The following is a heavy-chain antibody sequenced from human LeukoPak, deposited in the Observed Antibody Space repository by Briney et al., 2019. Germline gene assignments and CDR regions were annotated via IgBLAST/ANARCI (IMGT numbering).Heavy chain of an antibody. J-gene: IGHJ4*02. V-gene: IGHV3-23*01. CDR2: ISGSGGST. CDR1: GFTFSSYA. Sequence: PGGSLRLSCAASGFTFSSYAMSWVRQAPGKGLEWASAISGSGGSTYYADSVKGRFTISRDNSKNTLYLQMNSLRAEDTAVYYCNVATVPFDYWGQGTLVTVSS. CDR3: NVATVPFDY. D-gene: IGHD4-11*01.